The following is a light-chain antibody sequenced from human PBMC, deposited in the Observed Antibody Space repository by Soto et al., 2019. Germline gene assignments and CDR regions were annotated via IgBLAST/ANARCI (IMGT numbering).Light chain of an antibody. CDR1: SSDVGGYNY. J-gene: IGLJ1*01. Sequence: QSALTQPASVSGSPGQSITISCTGTSSDVGGYNYVSWYQQHPGKAPKLMIYDVSNRPSGVSNRFSGSKSGNTASLTISGLQSKDEADYYCSSYTRSSTRYVFGTGTKLTVL. V-gene: IGLV2-14*01. CDR3: SSYTRSSTRYV. CDR2: DVS.